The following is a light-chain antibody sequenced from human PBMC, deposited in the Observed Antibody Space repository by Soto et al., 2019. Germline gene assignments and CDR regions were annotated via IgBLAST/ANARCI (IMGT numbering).Light chain of an antibody. CDR1: QSVTNNY. Sequence: EIVLTQSPGTLSLSPGERATLSCRASQSVTNNYLAWYQQKPGQAPRLLIADASRWATGIPDRFSGSGSGTDFTLTISRLEPEDFAIYYCQQCASSPLTFGQGTKVEMK. CDR3: QQCASSPLT. V-gene: IGKV3-20*01. J-gene: IGKJ1*01. CDR2: DAS.